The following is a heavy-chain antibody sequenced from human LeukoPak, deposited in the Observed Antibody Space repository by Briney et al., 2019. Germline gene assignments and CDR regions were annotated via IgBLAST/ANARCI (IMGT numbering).Heavy chain of an antibody. D-gene: IGHD4-11*01. J-gene: IGHJ6*03. CDR2: ISSSSSTI. CDR3: ARKFTRSWTTVTTAVQGYYYYYMDV. V-gene: IGHV3-48*04. Sequence: GGSLRLPCAASGFTFSSYSMNWVRQAPGKGLEWVSYISSSSSTIYFADSVKGRFTISRDNAKNSLYLQMNSLRAEDTAVYYCARKFTRSWTTVTTAVQGYYYYYMDVWGKGTTVTVSS. CDR1: GFTFSSYS.